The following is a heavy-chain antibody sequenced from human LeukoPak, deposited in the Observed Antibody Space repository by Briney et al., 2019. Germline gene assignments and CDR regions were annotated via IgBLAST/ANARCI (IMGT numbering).Heavy chain of an antibody. J-gene: IGHJ4*02. CDR3: ARDLDQYQLLFLDY. Sequence: ASVKVSCKASGYTCTGYYMHWVRQAPGQGLEWMGWINPNSGGTNYAQKFQGRVTMTRDTSISTAYMELSRLRSDDTAVYYCARDLDQYQLLFLDYWGQGTLVTVSS. D-gene: IGHD2-2*01. CDR2: INPNSGGT. V-gene: IGHV1-2*02. CDR1: GYTCTGYY.